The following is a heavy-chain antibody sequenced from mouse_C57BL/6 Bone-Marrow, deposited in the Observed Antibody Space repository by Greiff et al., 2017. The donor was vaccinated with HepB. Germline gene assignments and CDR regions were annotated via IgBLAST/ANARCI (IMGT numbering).Heavy chain of an antibody. J-gene: IGHJ2*01. D-gene: IGHD1-1*01. V-gene: IGHV1-64*01. CDR1: GYTFTSYW. CDR2: IHPNSGST. Sequence: VQLQQPGAELVKPGASVKLSCKASGYTFTSYWMHWVKQRPGQGLEWIGMIHPNSGSTNYNEKFKSKATLTVDKSSSTAYMQLSSLTSEDSAVYYCARCYYGSSDYFDYWGQGTTLTVSS. CDR3: ARCYYGSSDYFDY.